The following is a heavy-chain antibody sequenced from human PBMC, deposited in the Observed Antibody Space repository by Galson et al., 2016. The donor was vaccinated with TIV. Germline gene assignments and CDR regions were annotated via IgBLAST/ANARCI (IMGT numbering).Heavy chain of an antibody. CDR2: INGDGSST. CDR3: AKIGSGWYAFDS. V-gene: IGHV3-74*01. CDR1: GFTFSSYW. J-gene: IGHJ4*02. Sequence: SLRLSCAASGFTFSSYWMHWVRQPPGKGLVWVSGINGDGSSTKYADSVKGRFTISRDNAENTVYLQMNSLRVEDTAVYFCAKIGSGWYAFDSWGQGTLVTVSS. D-gene: IGHD6-19*01.